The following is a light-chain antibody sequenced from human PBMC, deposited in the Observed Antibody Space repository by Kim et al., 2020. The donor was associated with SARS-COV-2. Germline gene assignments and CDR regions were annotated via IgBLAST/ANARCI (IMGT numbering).Light chain of an antibody. Sequence: VSPGQTASLTCSGDKLGDKYACWYQQKPGQSPGLVIYQDSKRPSGIPERFSGSNSGNTATLTISGTQAMDEADYYCQAWDSSTWVFGGGTQLTVL. CDR1: KLGDKY. CDR3: QAWDSSTWV. CDR2: QDS. J-gene: IGLJ3*02. V-gene: IGLV3-1*01.